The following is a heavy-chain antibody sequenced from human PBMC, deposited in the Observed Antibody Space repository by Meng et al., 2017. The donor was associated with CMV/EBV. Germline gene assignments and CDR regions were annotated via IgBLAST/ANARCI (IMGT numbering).Heavy chain of an antibody. Sequence: SETLSLTCAVYGGSFSGYYWSWIRQPPGKGLEWIGEINHSGSTNYNPSLKSRVTISVDTSKNQFSLKLSSVTAADTAVYYCAREGIVVVPAAIDWGQGTLVTVSS. CDR3: AREGIVVVPAAID. J-gene: IGHJ4*02. CDR1: GGSFSGYY. D-gene: IGHD2-2*01. V-gene: IGHV4-34*01. CDR2: INHSGST.